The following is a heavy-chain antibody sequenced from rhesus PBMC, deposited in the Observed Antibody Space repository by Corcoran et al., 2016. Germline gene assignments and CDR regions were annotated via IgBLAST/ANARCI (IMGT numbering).Heavy chain of an antibody. CDR3: AKMVSSWNNPAFDF. V-gene: IGHV4-160*01. Sequence: QVQLQESGPGLVKPSETLSLTCAVSGGSITTYYVSWIRQSPGKGLDWIGRLHVSVGDTDYSPSLKSRVTISIDTSKNQLSLKLTSVTAADTAVYFCAKMVSSWNNPAFDFWGQGLRVTVSS. CDR1: GGSITTYY. CDR2: LHVSVGDT. J-gene: IGHJ3*01. D-gene: IGHD1-20*01.